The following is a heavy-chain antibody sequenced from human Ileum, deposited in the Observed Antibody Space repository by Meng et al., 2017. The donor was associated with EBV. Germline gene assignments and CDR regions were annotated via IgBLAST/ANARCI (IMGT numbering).Heavy chain of an antibody. CDR3: GRDQGRELINH. J-gene: IGHJ4*02. CDR1: GDSISSDIW. CDR2: VYHRGDT. D-gene: IGHD1-7*01. Sequence: VPLQASGPGLVKPSGTLSLTCTVSGDSISSDIWWSWVRQPPGKGLEWIGEVYHRGDTNYNPSLKSRVDISVDKSKNQFYLSLFSVTAADTAVYYCGRDQGRELINHWGQGTLVTVSS. V-gene: IGHV4-4*02.